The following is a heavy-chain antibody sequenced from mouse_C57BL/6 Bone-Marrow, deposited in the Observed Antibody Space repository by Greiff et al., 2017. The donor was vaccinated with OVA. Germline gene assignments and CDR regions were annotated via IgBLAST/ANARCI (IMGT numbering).Heavy chain of an antibody. D-gene: IGHD1-1*01. CDR2: IYPGSGST. V-gene: IGHV1-55*01. CDR1: GYTFTSYW. J-gene: IGHJ2*01. Sequence: VQLQQPGAELVKPGASVKMSCKVSGYTFTSYWITWVKQRPGQGLEWIGDIYPGSGSTNYNEKFKSKATLTVDTSSSTAYMQLSSLTSEDSAVYYCASPTPYYGSSPYFDYWGQGTTLTVSS. CDR3: ASPTPYYGSSPYFDY.